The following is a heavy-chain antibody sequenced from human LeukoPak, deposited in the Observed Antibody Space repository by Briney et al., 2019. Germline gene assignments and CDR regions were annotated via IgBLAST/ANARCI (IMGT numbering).Heavy chain of an antibody. J-gene: IGHJ6*02. V-gene: IGHV6-1*01. Sequence: SQTLSLTCAISGDSVSSISVAWNWIRQSPSRGLEWLGRTYYRFKWYYEYAVSVKGRININPDPSKNQFSLQLNSVTPEDTAVYYCALARSEYHYGMDVWGQGTTVTVSS. CDR2: TYYRFKWYY. CDR1: GDSVSSISVA. CDR3: ALARSEYHYGMDV.